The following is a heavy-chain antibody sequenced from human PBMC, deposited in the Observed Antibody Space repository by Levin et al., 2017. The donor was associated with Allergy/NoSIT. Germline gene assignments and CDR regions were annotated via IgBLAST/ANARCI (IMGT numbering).Heavy chain of an antibody. CDR3: AKDLSHTGAYVWGSYRPERPVCFDY. V-gene: IGHV3-23*01. Sequence: PGGSLRLSCAASGFTFSSYAMSWVRQAPGKGLEWVSAISGSGGSTYYADSVTGRFTISRDNSKNTLYLQMNSLRAEDTAVYYCAKDLSHTGAYVWGSYRPERPVCFDYWGQGTLVTVSS. CDR2: ISGSGGST. D-gene: IGHD3-16*02. CDR1: GFTFSSYA. J-gene: IGHJ4*02.